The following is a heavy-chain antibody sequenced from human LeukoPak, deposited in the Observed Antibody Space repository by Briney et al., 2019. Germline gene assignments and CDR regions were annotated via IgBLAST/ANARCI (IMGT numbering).Heavy chain of an antibody. CDR1: GFTFSSYS. CDR3: ARDYYDSSGYYYSH. Sequence: GGSLRLSCAASGFTFSSYSMNWVRQAPGKGLVWVPRINTDGSSTSYADSVKGRFTISRDNAKNTLYLQMNSLRAEDTAVYYCARDYYDSSGYYYSHWGQGTLVTVSS. D-gene: IGHD3-22*01. CDR2: INTDGSST. J-gene: IGHJ4*02. V-gene: IGHV3-74*01.